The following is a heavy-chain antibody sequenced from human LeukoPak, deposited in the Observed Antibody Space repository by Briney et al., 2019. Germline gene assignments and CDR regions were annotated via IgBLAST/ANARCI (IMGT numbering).Heavy chain of an antibody. V-gene: IGHV1-69*05. D-gene: IGHD3-22*01. CDR3: ARSLDYDGSGYYYVADY. CDR1: GYTFTGYY. CDR2: IIPIFGTA. Sequence: GASVKVSCKASGYTFTGYYMHWVRQAPGQGLEWMGGIIPIFGTANYAQKFQGRVTITTDESTSTAYMELSSLRSEDTAVYYCARSLDYDGSGYYYVADYWGQGTLVTVSS. J-gene: IGHJ4*02.